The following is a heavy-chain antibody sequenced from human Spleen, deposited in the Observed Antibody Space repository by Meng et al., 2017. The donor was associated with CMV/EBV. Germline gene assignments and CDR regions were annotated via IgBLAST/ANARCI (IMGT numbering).Heavy chain of an antibody. CDR2: ISYDGSNK. J-gene: IGHJ6*02. V-gene: IGHV3-30*19. Sequence: GESLKISCAASGFTFSSYGMHWVRQAPGKGLEWVAAISYDGSNKEDADSVKGRFTISRDNSKNTLYLQMNSLRAEDTAVYYCVTDKYCSSTRVCLDVWGQGTTVTVSS. D-gene: IGHD2-2*01. CDR1: GFTFSSYG. CDR3: VTDKYCSSTRVCLDV.